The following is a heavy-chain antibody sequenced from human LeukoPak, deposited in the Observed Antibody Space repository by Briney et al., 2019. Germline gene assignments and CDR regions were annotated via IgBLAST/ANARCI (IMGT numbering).Heavy chain of an antibody. CDR3: ARRLKIPFSSSQYYFDY. CDR1: GYSFTSYW. V-gene: IGHV5-51*01. Sequence: GESLKISCKGSGYSFTSYWIGWVRQMPGKGLEWMGIIYPGDSDTRYSPSFQGQVTISADKSISTAYLQWSSLKASDTAMYYCARRLKIPFSSSQYYFDYWGQGTLVTVSS. CDR2: IYPGDSDT. J-gene: IGHJ4*02. D-gene: IGHD6-6*01.